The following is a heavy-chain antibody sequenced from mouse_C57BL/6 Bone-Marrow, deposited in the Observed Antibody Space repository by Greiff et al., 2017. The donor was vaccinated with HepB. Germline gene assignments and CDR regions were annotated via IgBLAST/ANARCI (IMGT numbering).Heavy chain of an antibody. D-gene: IGHD1-1*01. CDR1: GYTFTDYE. V-gene: IGHV1-15*01. Sequence: QVQLQQSGAELVRPGASVTLSCKASGYTFTDYEMHWVKQTPVHGLEWIGAIDPETGGTAYNQKFKGKAILTADKSSSTAYMELRSLTSEDSAVYYCTGSTQCYYYGRSYGTGGWYVDVWGTGTTVTVSS. CDR2: IDPETGGT. J-gene: IGHJ1*03. CDR3: TGSTQCYYYGRSYGTGGWYVDV.